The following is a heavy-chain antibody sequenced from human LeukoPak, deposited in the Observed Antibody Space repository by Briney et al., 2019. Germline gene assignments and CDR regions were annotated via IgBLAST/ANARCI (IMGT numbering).Heavy chain of an antibody. CDR1: GGSFSGYY. CDR3: ARDYLGYCSSTSCSNTLKYYYYGMDV. V-gene: IGHV4-34*01. CDR2: INHSGST. Sequence: PSETLSLTCAVYGGSFSGYYWSWIRQPPGKGLEWIGEINHSGSTNYNPSLKSRATISVDTSKNQFSLKLSSVTAADTAVYYCARDYLGYCSSTSCSNTLKYYYYGMDVWGQGTTVTVSS. J-gene: IGHJ6*02. D-gene: IGHD2-2*01.